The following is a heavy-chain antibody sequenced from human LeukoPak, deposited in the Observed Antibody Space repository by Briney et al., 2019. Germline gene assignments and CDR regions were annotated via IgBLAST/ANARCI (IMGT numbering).Heavy chain of an antibody. D-gene: IGHD3-16*01. CDR2: IYTAGET. J-gene: IGHJ4*02. Sequence: GGSLRLSCAASGFTFSSYGMHWVRQAPGKGLEWVSVIYTAGETYYAGSVKGRFTISRDISKNTVYLQMNSLRGDDTAMYYCASEGDWGQGTLVTVSS. V-gene: IGHV3-NL1*01. CDR3: ASEGD. CDR1: GFTFSSYG.